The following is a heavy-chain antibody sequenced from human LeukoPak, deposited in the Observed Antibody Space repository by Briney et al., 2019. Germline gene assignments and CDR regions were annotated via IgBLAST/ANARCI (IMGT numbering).Heavy chain of an antibody. CDR1: GFTFSNHH. CDR2: ARNKPIRCFP. Sequence: PGGSLRLSCEGSGFTFSNHHMEWVRQAPGVGRGGVGRGPARNKPIRCFPQYAAYVSGRFTSSRDESNNSLYLQISRLTTEDTAMYYCTRVLTTDRGWYTFEFWGQGVLVTVSS. D-gene: IGHD6-19*01. J-gene: IGHJ4*02. V-gene: IGHV3-72*01. CDR3: TRVLTTDRGWYTFEF.